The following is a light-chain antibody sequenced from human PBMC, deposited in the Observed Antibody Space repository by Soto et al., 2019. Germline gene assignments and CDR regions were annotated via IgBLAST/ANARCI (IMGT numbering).Light chain of an antibody. V-gene: IGLV1-44*01. Sequence: QSVLTQPPSASGSPGQRVTISCSGSSSNIGSRTVTWYQQLPGTAPKLLMFSNNQRPSGVPDRFSGSKSGTSASLAIGGLQSGDEADYYCAAWDGSLKSVVFGGGTKLTVL. CDR1: SSNIGSRT. J-gene: IGLJ2*01. CDR3: AAWDGSLKSVV. CDR2: SNN.